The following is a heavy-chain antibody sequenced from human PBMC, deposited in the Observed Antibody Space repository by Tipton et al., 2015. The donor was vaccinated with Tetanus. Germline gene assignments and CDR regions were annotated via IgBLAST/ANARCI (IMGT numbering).Heavy chain of an antibody. Sequence: QLVQSGPEVKKPGSSEKVSCKASGGTFTNYALSWVRQAPGQGLEWVGGITPIFGTTNSAPKFQGRVTITADESTNTAFMELSSLRSEDTAVYYCARAPNSISRAYDYWGQGTQISVSS. J-gene: IGHJ4*02. D-gene: IGHD2-21*01. CDR3: ARAPNSISRAYDY. CDR1: GGTFTNYA. V-gene: IGHV1-69*01. CDR2: ITPIFGTT.